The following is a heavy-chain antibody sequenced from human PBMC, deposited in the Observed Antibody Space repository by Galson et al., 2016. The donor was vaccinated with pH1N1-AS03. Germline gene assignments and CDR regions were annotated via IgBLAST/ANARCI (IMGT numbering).Heavy chain of an antibody. CDR2: IYWDADR. D-gene: IGHD3-10*01. CDR3: VHRHGYYGSGSYGEVDP. V-gene: IGHV2-5*02. CDR1: GFSLSTSGVG. J-gene: IGHJ5*02. Sequence: PALVKPTQTLTLTCTFSGFSLSTSGVGVGWIRQPPGKALEWLALIYWDADRRYSPSLTSRLTITKDTSKNQVVLTMTNMDPVDTATYYCVHRHGYYGSGSYGEVDPWGQGMLVTVSS.